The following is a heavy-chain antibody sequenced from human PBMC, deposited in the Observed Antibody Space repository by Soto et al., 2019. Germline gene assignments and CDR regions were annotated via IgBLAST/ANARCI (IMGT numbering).Heavy chain of an antibody. CDR3: ARQPSGWLGMRAFDI. Sequence: SETLSLTCTVSGGSISSSSYYWGWIRQPPGKGLEWIGSIYYSGSTYYNPSLKSRVTISVDTSKNQFSLKLSSVTAADTAVYYCARQPSGWLGMRAFDIWGQGTMVTV. J-gene: IGHJ3*02. CDR2: IYYSGST. CDR1: GGSISSSSYY. D-gene: IGHD6-19*01. V-gene: IGHV4-39*01.